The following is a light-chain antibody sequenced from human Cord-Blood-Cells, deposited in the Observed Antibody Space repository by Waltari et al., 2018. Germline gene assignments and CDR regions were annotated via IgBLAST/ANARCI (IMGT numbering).Light chain of an antibody. Sequence: QSALTQPPSASGSPGQSVTISCTGTSSDVGGYNYVSWYQQHPGKAPKLMIYEVSKRPSGVPDRFSGSESGNTASLTVSGLQAEDEADYYCSSYAGSNNEVFGGGTKLTVL. CDR3: SSYAGSNNEV. J-gene: IGLJ3*02. V-gene: IGLV2-8*01. CDR2: EVS. CDR1: SSDVGGYNY.